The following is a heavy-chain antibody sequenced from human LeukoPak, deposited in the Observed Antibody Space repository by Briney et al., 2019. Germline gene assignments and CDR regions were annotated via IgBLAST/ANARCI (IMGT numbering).Heavy chain of an antibody. CDR2: INPGDSDT. Sequence: GESLKISCKGSGYSFTNYWIGWVRQMPGKGLEWMAFINPGDSDTRYSPSFQGHVTISVDKSINTAYLQWGSLKASDTAMYYCGRQGDAVVTDVWGQGTTVIVSS. V-gene: IGHV5-51*01. D-gene: IGHD4-23*01. CDR1: GYSFTNYW. CDR3: GRQGDAVVTDV. J-gene: IGHJ6*02.